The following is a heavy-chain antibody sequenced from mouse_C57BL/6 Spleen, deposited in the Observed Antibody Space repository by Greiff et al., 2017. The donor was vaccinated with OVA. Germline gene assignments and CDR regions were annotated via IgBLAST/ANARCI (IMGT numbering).Heavy chain of an antibody. D-gene: IGHD2-4*01. CDR2: IDPNSGGT. J-gene: IGHJ3*01. Sequence: QAQLKQPGAELVKPGASVKLSCKASGYTFTSYWMHWVKQRPGRGLEWIGRIDPNSGGTKYNEKFKSKATLTVDKPSSTAYMQLSSLTSEDSAVYYCARENYDYGFAYWGQGTLVTVSA. CDR3: ARENYDYGFAY. V-gene: IGHV1-72*01. CDR1: GYTFTSYW.